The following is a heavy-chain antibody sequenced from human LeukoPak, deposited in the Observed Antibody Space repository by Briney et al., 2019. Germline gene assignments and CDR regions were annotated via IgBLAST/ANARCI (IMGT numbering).Heavy chain of an antibody. Sequence: GGSLRLSCAASGFPFSSYAMSWVRQAPGKGLEWVSPITNSGGTTYYADSVKGRFTIFRDNSKNTLYLQMNSLRAEDTAVYYCAKGASYFDYWGQGTLVTVSS. CDR2: ITNSGGTT. J-gene: IGHJ4*02. V-gene: IGHV3-23*01. CDR1: GFPFSSYA. CDR3: AKGASYFDY.